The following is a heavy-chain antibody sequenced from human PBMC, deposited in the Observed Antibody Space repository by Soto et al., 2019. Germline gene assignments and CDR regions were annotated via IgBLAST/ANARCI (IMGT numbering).Heavy chain of an antibody. J-gene: IGHJ4*02. CDR2: ISDDGSNK. V-gene: IGHV3-30*18. CDR1: GFTFSSYG. Sequence: QVQLVESGGGVVQPGRSLRLSCAASGFTFSSYGMHWVRQAPGKGLERVAVISDDGSNKYYADSVKGRFTITRDNSKNTLNLQMNSLRAEDTAVYYCAKGDDSDYVDTAMAPYFDYWGQGSLVTVSS. CDR3: AKGDDSDYVDTAMAPYFDY. D-gene: IGHD5-18*01.